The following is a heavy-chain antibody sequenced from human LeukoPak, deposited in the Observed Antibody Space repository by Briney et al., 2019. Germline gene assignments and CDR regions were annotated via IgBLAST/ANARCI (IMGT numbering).Heavy chain of an antibody. D-gene: IGHD2-21*01. V-gene: IGHV4-34*01. CDR2: INHSGST. Sequence: SETLSLTCAVYGGSFSGYYWSWIRQPPGKGLEWIGEINHSGSTNYNPSLKSRVTISVDTSKDQFSLKLSSVTAADTAVYYCARKLRGAPADYWGQGTLVTVSS. CDR1: GGSFSGYY. CDR3: ARKLRGAPADY. J-gene: IGHJ4*02.